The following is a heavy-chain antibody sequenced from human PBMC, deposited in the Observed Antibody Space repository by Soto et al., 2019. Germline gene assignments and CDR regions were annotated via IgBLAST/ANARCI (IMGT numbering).Heavy chain of an antibody. Sequence: PSETLCLTCTVAGGSIGSGGYYWSWIRQHPGKGLEWIGYIYYSGSTYYNPSLKSRVTISVDTSKNQFSLKLSSVTAADTAVYYCARDYGDYSADYWGQGTLVTVSS. CDR3: ARDYGDYSADY. CDR2: IYYSGST. V-gene: IGHV4-31*03. CDR1: GGSIGSGGYY. J-gene: IGHJ4*02. D-gene: IGHD4-17*01.